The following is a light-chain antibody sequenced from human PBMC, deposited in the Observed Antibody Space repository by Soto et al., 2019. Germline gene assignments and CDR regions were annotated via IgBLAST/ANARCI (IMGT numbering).Light chain of an antibody. J-gene: IGKJ3*01. CDR1: QSISSY. CDR3: QQSYSTPGT. V-gene: IGKV1-39*01. CDR2: AAS. Sequence: DIQMTQSPSSLSASVGDRVTITCRASQSISSYLNWYQQKPGKAPKLLIYAASSLQSGLPSRFSGSGSGTDFTLTISSLQPEDFANYYCQQSYSTPGTFGPGTKVDIK.